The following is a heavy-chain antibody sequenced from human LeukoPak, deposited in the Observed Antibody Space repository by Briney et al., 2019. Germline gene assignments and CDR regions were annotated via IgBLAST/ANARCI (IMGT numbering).Heavy chain of an antibody. J-gene: IGHJ4*02. CDR2: ISGSGGST. CDR1: GFTFSSYA. CDR3: AKGPVTDSSSTGRDPPGDY. Sequence: GGSLRLSCAASGFTFSSYAMSWVRQAPGKGLEWVSAISGSGGSTYYADSVKGRFTISRDNSKNTLYLQMNSLRAEGTAVYYCAKGPVTDSSSTGRDPPGDYWGQGTLVTVSS. V-gene: IGHV3-23*01. D-gene: IGHD6-6*01.